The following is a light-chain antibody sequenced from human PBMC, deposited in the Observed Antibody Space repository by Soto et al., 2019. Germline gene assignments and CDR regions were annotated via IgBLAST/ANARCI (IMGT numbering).Light chain of an antibody. CDR1: SSNIGSNY. J-gene: IGLJ2*01. CDR2: KNN. V-gene: IGLV1-47*01. Sequence: QSVLTQPPSASGTPGQRVTISCSGSSSNIGSNYVYWYQQVPGTTPKLLIYKNNQRPSGVPERFSGSKSGTSASLAISGLRSEDEADYYCAVWEDSLSGREVFGGGTKLTVL. CDR3: AVWEDSLSGREV.